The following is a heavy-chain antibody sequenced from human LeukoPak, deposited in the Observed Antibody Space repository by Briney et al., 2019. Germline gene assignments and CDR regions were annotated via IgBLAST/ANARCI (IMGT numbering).Heavy chain of an antibody. CDR2: INPNSGGT. J-gene: IGHJ5*02. D-gene: IGHD6-13*01. Sequence: ASVRVSCKASGYTFTSYFIHWLRQAPGQGLEWMGWINPNSGGTNYEQKFQGRVTMTRDTSMSTAYMELSSLRSDDTAVYYCARADSSNWYWFDPWGQGTLVTVSS. CDR3: ARADSSNWYWFDP. V-gene: IGHV1-2*02. CDR1: GYTFTSYF.